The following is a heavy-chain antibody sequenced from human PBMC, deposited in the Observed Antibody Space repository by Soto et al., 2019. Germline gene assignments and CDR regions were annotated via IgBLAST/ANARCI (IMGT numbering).Heavy chain of an antibody. V-gene: IGHV4-59*01. CDR3: ARVVRGSLPDY. CDR2: IYYSGST. D-gene: IGHD3-16*01. Sequence: SATLSITCTVSGGSISSYYWSWIRQPPGKGLEWIGYIYYSGSTNYNPSLKSRVTISVDTSKNQFSLKLSSVTAADTAVYYCARVVRGSLPDYWGQGTLVTVSS. J-gene: IGHJ4*02. CDR1: GGSISSYY.